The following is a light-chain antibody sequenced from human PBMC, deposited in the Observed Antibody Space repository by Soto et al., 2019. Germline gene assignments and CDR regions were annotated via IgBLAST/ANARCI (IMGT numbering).Light chain of an antibody. CDR3: QQYESSRT. CDR2: GAS. Sequence: EIVFTQSPGTLSLTPGERATLSCRASQSVSSTFLAWYQQKPGQAPKVLIYGASTRATGIPDRFSGSGSGTDFTLTISRLEPEDFAMYYCQQYESSRTFVQGNKVEMK. CDR1: QSVSSTF. V-gene: IGKV3-20*01. J-gene: IGKJ1*01.